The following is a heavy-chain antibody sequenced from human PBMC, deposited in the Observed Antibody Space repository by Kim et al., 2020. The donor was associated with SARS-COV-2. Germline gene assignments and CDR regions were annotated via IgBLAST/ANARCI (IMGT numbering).Heavy chain of an antibody. J-gene: IGHJ4*02. D-gene: IGHD1-26*01. CDR2: IKQDGSEK. CDR1: GFTFSSYW. CDR3: ARDLRRRNWDLLFRSALTDPPKRGFDY. Sequence: GGSLRLSCAASGFTFSSYWMSWVRQAPGKWLEWVANIKQDGSEKYYVDSVKGRFTISRDNAKNSLYLQMNSLRAEDTAVYYCARDLRRRNWDLLFRSALTDPPKRGFDYWGQGTLVTVSS. V-gene: IGHV3-7*01.